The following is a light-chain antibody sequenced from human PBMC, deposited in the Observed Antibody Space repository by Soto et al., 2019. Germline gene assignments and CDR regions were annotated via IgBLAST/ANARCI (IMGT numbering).Light chain of an antibody. Sequence: TQSPSTLSASVGDRVTITCRASQSISSNFLAWYQHKVGQAPRLLMYGASIRAAGAPDRFTGGGSGTEFTLTISRVEPEDFAVYYCQHFGGSPPKYTFGQGTKLEI. CDR1: QSISSNF. J-gene: IGKJ2*01. V-gene: IGKV3-20*01. CDR3: QHFGGSPPKYT. CDR2: GAS.